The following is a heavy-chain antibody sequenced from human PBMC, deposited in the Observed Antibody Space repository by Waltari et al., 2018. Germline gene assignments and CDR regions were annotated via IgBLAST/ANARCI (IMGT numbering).Heavy chain of an antibody. CDR3: ARSKGGLGPGDDGSTYFQYFMAV. V-gene: IGHV4-59*01. Sequence: QVRLQEAGPGLVKPSETRSLTCTVSGDSINNNYWTWIRQAPREGLEWVGWIHHSGSTNYNPSLRCRVSISVDRAKKQFSLKWTSVTAADTALYYCARSKGGLGPGDDGSTYFQYFMAVWGTGTTVTVSS. CDR1: GDSINNNY. CDR2: IHHSGST. D-gene: IGHD1-1*01. J-gene: IGHJ6*03.